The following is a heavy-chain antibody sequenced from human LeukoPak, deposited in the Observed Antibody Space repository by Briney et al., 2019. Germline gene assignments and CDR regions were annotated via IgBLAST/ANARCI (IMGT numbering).Heavy chain of an antibody. D-gene: IGHD2-2*01. J-gene: IGHJ6*03. CDR3: ATLGCSSTSCYYYYYYMDV. CDR1: GYTLTELS. Sequence: GASVKVSCKVSGYTLTELSMHWVRQAPGKGLEWMGGFDPEDGETIYAQKFQGRVTMTEDTSTDTAYMELSSLRSEDTAVYYCATLGCSSTSCYYYYYYMDVWGKGTTVTVSS. V-gene: IGHV1-24*01. CDR2: FDPEDGET.